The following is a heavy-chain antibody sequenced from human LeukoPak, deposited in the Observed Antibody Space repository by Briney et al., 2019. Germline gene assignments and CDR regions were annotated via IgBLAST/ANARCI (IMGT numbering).Heavy chain of an antibody. Sequence: GGSLRLSCAASGFTFSTYWMSWVRQAPGKGLEWVANIKQDGSEKDYVDSVKGRFTISRDNAKNSLYLQMNSLRVEDTAVYYCARSTTHPYYNYMDVWGKGTTVTLSS. J-gene: IGHJ6*03. V-gene: IGHV3-7*01. CDR1: GFTFSTYW. CDR2: IKQDGSEK. D-gene: IGHD4-17*01. CDR3: ARSTTHPYYNYMDV.